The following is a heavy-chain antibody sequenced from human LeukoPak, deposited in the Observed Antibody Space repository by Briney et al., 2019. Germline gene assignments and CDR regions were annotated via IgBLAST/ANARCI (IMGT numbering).Heavy chain of an antibody. J-gene: IGHJ4*02. Sequence: ASVKVSCKASGYTFTGYYMHWVRQAPGQGLEWMGWINPDSGGTIYAQNFQGRVTMSRDTSISTAYMELSRLRSDDTAVYYCAREYSSSSVFDYWGQGTLVTVSS. CDR3: AREYSSSSVFDY. V-gene: IGHV1-2*02. CDR1: GYTFTGYY. D-gene: IGHD6-6*01. CDR2: INPDSGGT.